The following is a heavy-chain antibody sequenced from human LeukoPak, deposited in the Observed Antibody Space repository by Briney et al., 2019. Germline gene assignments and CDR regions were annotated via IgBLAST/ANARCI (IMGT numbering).Heavy chain of an antibody. CDR3: ARSAFLVTAPGLYYFDY. D-gene: IGHD6-13*01. CDR1: GGSISSYY. Sequence: KPSETLSLTCTVSGGSISSYYWSWIRQPAGKGLEWIGHIYNSGSTNYNPSLKGRVTMSVATSKHQFSLHLSSVTAADTAVYYCARSAFLVTAPGLYYFDYWGQGTLVAVSS. J-gene: IGHJ4*02. CDR2: IYNSGST. V-gene: IGHV4-4*07.